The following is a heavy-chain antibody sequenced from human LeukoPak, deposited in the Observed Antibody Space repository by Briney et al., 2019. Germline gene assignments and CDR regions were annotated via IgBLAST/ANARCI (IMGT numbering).Heavy chain of an antibody. J-gene: IGHJ4*02. CDR3: ARGPLKYSSSWYGSY. V-gene: IGHV3-33*01. Sequence: GGPLRLSCAASGFTFSSYGMHWVRQAPGKGLEWVAVIWYDGSNKYYADSVKGRFTISRDNSKNTLYLQMNSLRAEDTAVYYCARGPLKYSSSWYGSYWGQGTLVTVSS. CDR1: GFTFSSYG. CDR2: IWYDGSNK. D-gene: IGHD6-13*01.